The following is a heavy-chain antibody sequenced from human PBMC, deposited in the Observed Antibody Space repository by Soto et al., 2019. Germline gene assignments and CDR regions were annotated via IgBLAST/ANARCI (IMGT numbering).Heavy chain of an antibody. CDR1: GGSISSGDYY. CDR2: IYYSGST. V-gene: IGHV4-30-4*01. CDR3: ARVGDSSGYPFDY. J-gene: IGHJ4*02. Sequence: QVQLQESGPGLVKPSQTLSLTCTVSGGSISSGDYYWSWIRQPPGKGLEWIGYIYYSGSTYYNPSRKGRGTIAVDSSKNRFSPKLSSVTAAGPAVYYCARVGDSSGYPFDYWGQGTLVTVSS. D-gene: IGHD3-22*01.